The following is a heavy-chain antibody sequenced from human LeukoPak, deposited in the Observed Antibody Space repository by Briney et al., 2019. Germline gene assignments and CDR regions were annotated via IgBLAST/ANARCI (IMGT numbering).Heavy chain of an antibody. CDR1: GFTFSSYE. Sequence: GGSLRLSCAASGFTFSSYEMNWVRQAPGKGLEWVSYISSSGSTIYYADSVKGRFTISRDNAKNSLYLQMNSLRAEDTAVYYCARGRFDAFDIWGQGTMVTVSS. CDR2: ISSSGSTI. CDR3: ARGRFDAFDI. V-gene: IGHV3-48*03. J-gene: IGHJ3*02.